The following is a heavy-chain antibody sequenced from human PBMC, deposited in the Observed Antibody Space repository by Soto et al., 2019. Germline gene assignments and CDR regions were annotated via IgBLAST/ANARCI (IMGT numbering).Heavy chain of an antibody. J-gene: IGHJ4*02. CDR2: ISGSGGRS. D-gene: IGHD3-3*01. CDR1: GFTFSNYA. CDR3: ATAYFFWSSDPPYYFDY. V-gene: IGHV3-23*01. Sequence: EVQLLDSGGGLVQPGGSLRLSCAASGFTFSNYAMTWVRQGPGKGLEWVSGISGSGGRSYYADSVKGRFTISRDNSKSTLDLQMNSLRAEDKAVYYCATAYFFWSSDPPYYFDYCGQGALVTVSS.